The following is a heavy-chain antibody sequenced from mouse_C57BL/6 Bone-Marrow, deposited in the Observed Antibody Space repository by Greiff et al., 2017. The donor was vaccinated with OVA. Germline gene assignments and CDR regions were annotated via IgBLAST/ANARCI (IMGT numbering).Heavy chain of an antibody. CDR3: TTKQLRLFDY. CDR1: GFNIKDYY. Sequence: VHVKQSGAELVRPGASVKLSCTASGFNIKDYYMHWVKQRPEQGLEWIGRIDPEDGDTEYAPKFQGKATMTADTSSNTAYLQLSSLTSEDTAVYYCTTKQLRLFDYWGQGTTLTVSS. CDR2: IDPEDGDT. D-gene: IGHD3-2*02. V-gene: IGHV14-1*01. J-gene: IGHJ2*01.